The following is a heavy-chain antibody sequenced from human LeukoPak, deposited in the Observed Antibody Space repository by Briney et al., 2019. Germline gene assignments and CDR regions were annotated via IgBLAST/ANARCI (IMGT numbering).Heavy chain of an antibody. CDR3: ATRVVAAAGIPHN. Sequence: GGSLRLSCAASGFTFSSYWMNWARQAPGKGLEWVASINHNGNVNYYVDSVKGRFTISRDNAKNSLYLQMSNLRAEDTAVYYCATRVVAAAGIPHNWGQGTLVTVSS. D-gene: IGHD6-13*01. CDR2: INHNGNVN. V-gene: IGHV3-7*01. CDR1: GFTFSSYW. J-gene: IGHJ4*02.